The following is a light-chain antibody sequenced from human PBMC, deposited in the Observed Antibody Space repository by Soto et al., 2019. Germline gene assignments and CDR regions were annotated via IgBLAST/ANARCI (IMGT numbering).Light chain of an antibody. CDR3: QQYGSSPQT. V-gene: IGKV3-20*01. Sequence: EMVLTQSPGTLFLSPGERATLSCRAIQSVSSSYLAWYQQKPGQAPRLLIYGASSRATGIPDRFSGSGSGTDFTLTISRLEPEDFAVYYCQQYGSSPQTLGGGTKVDIK. J-gene: IGKJ4*01. CDR2: GAS. CDR1: QSVSSSY.